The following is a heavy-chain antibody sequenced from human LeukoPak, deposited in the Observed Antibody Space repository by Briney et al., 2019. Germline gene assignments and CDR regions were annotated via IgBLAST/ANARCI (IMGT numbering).Heavy chain of an antibody. J-gene: IGHJ4*02. V-gene: IGHV3-23*01. CDR1: GFTFSSYA. CDR3: AKDKSGTSWDYFDY. D-gene: IGHD5-12*01. Sequence: PGGSLRLSCAASGFTFSSYAMSWVRQAPGKGLEWVSAISGSGGSTHYADSVKGRFTISRDNSNNTLYLQMNSLRPEDTAVYYCAKDKSGTSWDYFDYWGQGTLVTVSS. CDR2: ISGSGGST.